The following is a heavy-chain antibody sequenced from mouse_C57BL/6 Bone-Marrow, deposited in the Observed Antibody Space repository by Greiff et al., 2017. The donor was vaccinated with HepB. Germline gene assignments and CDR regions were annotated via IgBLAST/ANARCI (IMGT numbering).Heavy chain of an antibody. CDR2: IDPSDSYT. CDR3: ARNRQLSLPYYAMDY. CDR1: GYTFTSYW. Sequence: QVQLQQPGAELVMPGASVKLSCKASGYTFTSYWMHWVKQRPGQGLEWIGEIDPSDSYTNYNQKFKGKSTLTVDKSSSTAYMQLSSLTSEDAAVYYCARNRQLSLPYYAMDYWGQGTSVTVSS. V-gene: IGHV1-69*01. J-gene: IGHJ4*01. D-gene: IGHD3-2*02.